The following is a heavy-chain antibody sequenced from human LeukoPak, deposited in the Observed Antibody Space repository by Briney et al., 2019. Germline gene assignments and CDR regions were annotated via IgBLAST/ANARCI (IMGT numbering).Heavy chain of an antibody. CDR3: AKSLVAYYYYYGMDV. D-gene: IGHD2-8*02. CDR2: ISSSSSYI. CDR1: GFTFSSYS. V-gene: IGHV3-21*01. J-gene: IGHJ6*02. Sequence: GGSLRLSCAASGFTFSSYSMNWVRQAPGKGLEWVSSISSSSSYIYYADSVKGRFTISRDNAKNSLYLQMNSLRAEDTAVYYCAKSLVAYYYYYGMDVWGQGTTVTVSS.